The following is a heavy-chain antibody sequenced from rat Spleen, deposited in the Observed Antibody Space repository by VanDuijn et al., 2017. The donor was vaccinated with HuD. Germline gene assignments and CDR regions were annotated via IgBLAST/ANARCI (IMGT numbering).Heavy chain of an antibody. CDR1: GFTFNNYW. CDR2: ISSDGRSP. Sequence: EVQLVESGGGLVQPGRSLKLSCVASGFTFNNYWMTWIRQAPTKGLEWVATISSDGRSPYYRDTVKGRFTISRDNAQITLSLQMDSLRSDDTATYYCAREIRHYFDYWGQGVMVTVSS. J-gene: IGHJ2*01. V-gene: IGHV5-29*01. CDR3: AREIRHYFDY.